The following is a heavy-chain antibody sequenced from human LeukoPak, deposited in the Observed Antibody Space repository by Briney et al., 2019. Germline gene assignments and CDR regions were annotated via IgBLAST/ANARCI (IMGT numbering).Heavy chain of an antibody. CDR2: IVVGSGNT. J-gene: IGHJ3*02. Sequence: SVRVSCKASGFTFTSSAVQWVRQARGQRLEWIGWIVVGSGNTNYAQKFQERVTITRDMSTSTAYMELSSLRSEDTAVYYCAADITVGIFDIWGQGTMVTVSS. CDR1: GFTFTSSA. V-gene: IGHV1-58*01. D-gene: IGHD4-23*01. CDR3: AADITVGIFDI.